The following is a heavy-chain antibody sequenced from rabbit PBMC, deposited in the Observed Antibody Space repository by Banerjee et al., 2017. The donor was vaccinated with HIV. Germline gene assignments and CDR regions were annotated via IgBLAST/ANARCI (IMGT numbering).Heavy chain of an antibody. CDR3: ARAGYNYGGIHL. D-gene: IGHD4-2*01. CDR2: IYTGSSSST. V-gene: IGHV1S40*01. CDR1: GIDFNNYY. Sequence: QSLEESGGGLVKPGSSLTLTCKASGIDFNNYYMCWVRQAPGKGLELIACIYTGSSSSTYYASWAKGRFTISKTSSTTVTLQMTSLTAADTATYFCARAGYNYGGIHLWGPGTLVTVS. J-gene: IGHJ6*01.